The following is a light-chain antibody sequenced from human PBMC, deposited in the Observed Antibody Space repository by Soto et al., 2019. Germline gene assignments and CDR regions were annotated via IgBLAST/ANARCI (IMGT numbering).Light chain of an antibody. V-gene: IGKV3-20*01. CDR2: GAS. CDR1: QSVSSSY. Sequence: EIVLTQSPGTLSLSPGERATLSCRASQSVSSSYLAWYQQKPGQAPRLLIYGASSRATGIPDRFSGSGSGTYFTLTISRLEPEDCAVYYCQQYGSSPLITFGQGTRLEIK. CDR3: QQYGSSPLIT. J-gene: IGKJ5*01.